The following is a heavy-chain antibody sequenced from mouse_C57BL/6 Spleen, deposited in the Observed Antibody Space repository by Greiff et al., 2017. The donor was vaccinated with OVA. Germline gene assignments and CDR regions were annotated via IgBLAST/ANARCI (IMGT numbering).Heavy chain of an antibody. D-gene: IGHD1-1*01. Sequence: VQLKQSGPELVKPGASVKMSCKASGYTFTDYNMHWVKQSHGKSLEWIGYINPNNGGTSYNQKFKGKATLTVNKSSSTAYMELRSLTSEDSAVYYCARGGNYYGSSYGFAYWGQGTLVTVSA. J-gene: IGHJ3*01. CDR2: INPNNGGT. CDR3: ARGGNYYGSSYGFAY. CDR1: GYTFTDYN. V-gene: IGHV1-22*01.